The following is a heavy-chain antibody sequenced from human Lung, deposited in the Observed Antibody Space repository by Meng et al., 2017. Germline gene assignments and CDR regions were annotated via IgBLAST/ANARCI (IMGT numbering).Heavy chain of an antibody. CDR1: GFTFSDHY. D-gene: IGHD1-26*01. Sequence: EVQLVESGGGLVQPGGSLRLSCAASGFTFSDHYMDWVRQAPGRGLEWLGRIRNKANSYSTEYAASVKGRFTMSRDDSKYSMFLQMNGLKTEDTAVYYCADVGASLPWGQGTLVTVSS. CDR3: ADVGASLP. J-gene: IGHJ5*02. V-gene: IGHV3-72*01. CDR2: IRNKANSYST.